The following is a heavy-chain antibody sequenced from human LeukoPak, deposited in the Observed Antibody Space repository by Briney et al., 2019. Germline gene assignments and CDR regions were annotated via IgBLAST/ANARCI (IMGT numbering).Heavy chain of an antibody. CDR1: GFTFSDYY. J-gene: IGHJ6*03. Sequence: GGSLRLSCAASGFTFSDYYMSWIRQSPGKGLEWFSYISSSGSTIYYADSVKGRFTISRDNAKNSLYLQMNSLRAEDTAVYYCARGGVFYYYYMDVWGKGTTVTVSS. CDR3: ARGGVFYYYYMDV. V-gene: IGHV3-11*01. CDR2: ISSSGSTI. D-gene: IGHD3-10*01.